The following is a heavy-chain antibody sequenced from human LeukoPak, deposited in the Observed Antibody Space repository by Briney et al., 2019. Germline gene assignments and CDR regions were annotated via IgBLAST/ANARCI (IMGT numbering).Heavy chain of an antibody. J-gene: IGHJ4*02. D-gene: IGHD5-18*01. V-gene: IGHV1-18*01. Sequence: ASVKVSCKASGYSFTSFGISWVRQAPGQGLEWMGWSSAYNGNTNYVQKFQGRVTMTTDTSTSTAYMELRSLRSDDAAVFYCVRDLGVDTSMIFFDFWGQGTLVTVSS. CDR2: SSAYNGNT. CDR3: VRDLGVDTSMIFFDF. CDR1: GYSFTSFG.